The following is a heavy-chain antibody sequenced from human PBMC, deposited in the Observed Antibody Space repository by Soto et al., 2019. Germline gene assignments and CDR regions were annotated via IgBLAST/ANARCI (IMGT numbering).Heavy chain of an antibody. Sequence: KSSETLSLTCAVYGGSFSGYYWSWIRQPPGKGLEWIGEINHSGSTNYNPSLKSRVTVSVDTSKNQFSLKLSSVTAADTAVYYCARERYCTNGVCANSSWGQGTLVTVSS. D-gene: IGHD2-8*01. CDR2: INHSGST. V-gene: IGHV4-34*01. J-gene: IGHJ4*02. CDR3: ARERYCTNGVCANSS. CDR1: GGSFSGYY.